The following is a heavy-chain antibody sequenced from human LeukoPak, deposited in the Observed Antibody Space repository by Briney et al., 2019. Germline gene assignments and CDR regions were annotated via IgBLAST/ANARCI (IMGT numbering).Heavy chain of an antibody. CDR2: ICDKEGRT. J-gene: IGHJ5*02. D-gene: IGHD5-18*01. Sequence: GGCLRLSRAASRFTFNYYAMSWVRQAQRRGLEWVSGICDKEGRTYYTDPAKGGFTISRDNSKNTVYLQMNTLTADDTAVYFCARHDSFIPSWGQGTLVTVSS. CDR3: ARHDSFIPS. CDR1: RFTFNYYA. V-gene: IGHV3-23*01.